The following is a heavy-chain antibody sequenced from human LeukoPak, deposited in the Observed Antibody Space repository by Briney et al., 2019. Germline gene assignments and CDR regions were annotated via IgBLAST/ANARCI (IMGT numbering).Heavy chain of an antibody. CDR1: GFTFSSYS. CDR2: ISSSSSYI. CDR3: ARVRIVGATRADY. V-gene: IGHV3-21*01. D-gene: IGHD1-26*01. Sequence: GGSPRLSCAASGFTFSSYSMNWVRQAPGKGLEWVSSISSSSSYIYYADSVKGRFTISRDNAKNSLYLQMNSLRAEDTAVYYCARVRIVGATRADYWGQGTLVTVSS. J-gene: IGHJ4*02.